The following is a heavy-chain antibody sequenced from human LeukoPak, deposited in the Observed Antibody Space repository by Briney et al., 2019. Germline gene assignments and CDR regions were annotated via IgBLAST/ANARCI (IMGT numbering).Heavy chain of an antibody. V-gene: IGHV3-7*01. CDR3: ARVATVVTLYYYYMDV. J-gene: IGHJ6*03. Sequence: GGSLRLSCAASGFTFSSYWMSWVRQAPGKGLEWVANIKQDGSEKYYVDSVKGRFTISRDNAKNSLYLQMNSLRAEDTAAYYCARVATVVTLYYYYMDVWGKGTTVTISS. D-gene: IGHD4-23*01. CDR1: GFTFSSYW. CDR2: IKQDGSEK.